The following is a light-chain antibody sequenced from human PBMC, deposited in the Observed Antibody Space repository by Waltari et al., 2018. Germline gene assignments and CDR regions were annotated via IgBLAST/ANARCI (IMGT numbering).Light chain of an antibody. CDR1: RTIDSRY. V-gene: IGKV3-20*01. CDR2: DTS. Sequence: IVLTQSPGSLSLSPGETATLSCRASRTIDSRYLAWFHQKPGQAPRLLIYDTSNRAAGIPDRCSVSGSGTDFSLTISGLAPEDFAVYYCHHYADSLWTFGQGTKVEIK. CDR3: HHYADSLWT. J-gene: IGKJ1*01.